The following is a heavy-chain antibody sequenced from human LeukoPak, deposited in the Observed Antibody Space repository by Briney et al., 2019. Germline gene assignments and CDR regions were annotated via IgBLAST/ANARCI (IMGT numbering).Heavy chain of an antibody. V-gene: IGHV3-48*04. CDR3: ARDNYYDSSGLGY. Sequence: GESLRLSCEASGFNFNSHTMGWVRQAPGKGLEWISSITSGSTTIYYGDSVRGRFTVSRDNAKNSLYLQMNSMMVADTAVYYCARDNYYDSSGLGYWGQGTLVTVSS. D-gene: IGHD3-22*01. CDR2: ITSGSTTI. J-gene: IGHJ4*02. CDR1: GFNFNSHT.